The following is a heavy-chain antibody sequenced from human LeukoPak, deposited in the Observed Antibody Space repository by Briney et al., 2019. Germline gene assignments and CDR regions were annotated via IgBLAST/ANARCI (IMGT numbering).Heavy chain of an antibody. CDR2: INTNTGNP. Sequence: ASVKVSCKASGYTFTSYAMNWVRQAPGQGLEWMGWINTNTGNPTYAQGFTGRFVFSLDTSVSTAYLQISSLKAEDTAVYYCARDGTCYYGSGSYLKPHYYYYGMDVWGQGTTVTVSS. D-gene: IGHD3-10*01. V-gene: IGHV7-4-1*02. CDR1: GYTFTSYA. CDR3: ARDGTCYYGSGSYLKPHYYYYGMDV. J-gene: IGHJ6*02.